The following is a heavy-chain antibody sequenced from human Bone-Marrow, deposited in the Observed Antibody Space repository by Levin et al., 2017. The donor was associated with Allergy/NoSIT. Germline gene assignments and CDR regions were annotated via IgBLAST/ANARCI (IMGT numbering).Heavy chain of an antibody. J-gene: IGHJ3*02. CDR2: INSDGSST. CDR1: GFTFSSYW. V-gene: IGHV3-74*01. CDR3: ARDRSHLRDAFDI. Sequence: GESLKISCAASGFTFSSYWMHWVRQAPGKGLVWVSRINSDGSSTSYADSVKGRFTISRDNAKNTLYLQMNSLRAEDTAVYYCARDRSHLRDAFDIWGQGTMVTVSS. D-gene: IGHD3-16*02.